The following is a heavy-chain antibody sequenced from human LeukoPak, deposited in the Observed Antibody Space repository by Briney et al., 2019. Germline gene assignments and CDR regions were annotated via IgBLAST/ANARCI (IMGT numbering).Heavy chain of an antibody. Sequence: PGRSLRLSRGGPGFTLCDYCLPRVRPAPGEGLGVVSGISWNSGSIGYADSVKGRFTISRDNAKNSLYLQMNSLRVEDTALYYCAKDATYSSGWTDYWGQGTLVTVSS. CDR3: AKDATYSSGWTDY. D-gene: IGHD6-19*01. CDR2: ISWNSGSI. J-gene: IGHJ4*02. CDR1: GFTLCDYC. V-gene: IGHV3-9*01.